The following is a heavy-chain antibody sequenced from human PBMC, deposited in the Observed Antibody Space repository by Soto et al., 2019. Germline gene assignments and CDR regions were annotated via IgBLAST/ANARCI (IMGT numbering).Heavy chain of an antibody. Sequence: SETLSLTCTVSGGSISSGGYYWSWIRQHPGKGLEWIGYIYYSGSTYYNPSLKSRVTISVDTPKNQFSLKLSSVTAADTAVYYCAAYCGGDCSSYGMDVWGQGTTVTVSS. D-gene: IGHD2-21*02. J-gene: IGHJ6*02. CDR1: GGSISSGGYY. CDR2: IYYSGST. V-gene: IGHV4-31*03. CDR3: AAYCGGDCSSYGMDV.